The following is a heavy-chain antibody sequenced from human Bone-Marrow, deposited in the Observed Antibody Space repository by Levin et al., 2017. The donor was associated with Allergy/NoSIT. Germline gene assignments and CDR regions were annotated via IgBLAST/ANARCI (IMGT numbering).Heavy chain of an antibody. D-gene: IGHD3-16*02. V-gene: IGHV4-34*01. CDR3: AVFSFRYGSFDI. CDR2: ISHRGFT. CDR1: GGSFDGYY. Sequence: SETPSLTCAVSGGSFDGYYWSWVRQPPGRGLEWIGEISHRGFTTYNPSLESRVTISLDTSRNQFSLKLSSVTAADTAVYFCAVFSFRYGSFDIWGQGTMVTVSS. J-gene: IGHJ3*02.